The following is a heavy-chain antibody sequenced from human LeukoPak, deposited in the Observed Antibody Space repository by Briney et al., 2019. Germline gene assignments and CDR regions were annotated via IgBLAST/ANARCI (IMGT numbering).Heavy chain of an antibody. Sequence: SETLSLTCAVCGGSFSGCYWSWIRQPPGKGLEWIGEINHSGSTNYNPSLKSRVTISVDTSKNQFSLKLSSVTAADTAVYYCARGDTLGAFDIWGQGTMVTVSS. D-gene: IGHD2-2*02. CDR3: ARGDTLGAFDI. CDR1: GGSFSGCY. J-gene: IGHJ3*02. V-gene: IGHV4-34*01. CDR2: INHSGST.